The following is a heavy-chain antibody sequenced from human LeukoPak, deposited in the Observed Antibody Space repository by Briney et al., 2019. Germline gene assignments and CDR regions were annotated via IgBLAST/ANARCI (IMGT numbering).Heavy chain of an antibody. CDR2: IDPSDSYT. CDR3: ARLGVDHYDSSGLDY. V-gene: IGHV5-10-1*01. D-gene: IGHD3-22*01. CDR1: GYSFTSYW. Sequence: GESLKISCKGSGYSFTSYWISWVRQMPGKGLEWMGRIDPSDSYTNYSPSFQGHVTISADKSISTAYLQWSSLKASDTAMYYCARLGVDHYDSSGLDYWGRGTLVTVSS. J-gene: IGHJ4*02.